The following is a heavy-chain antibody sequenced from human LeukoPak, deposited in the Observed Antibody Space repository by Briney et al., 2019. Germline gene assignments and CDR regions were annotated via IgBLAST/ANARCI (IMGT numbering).Heavy chain of an antibody. CDR1: GGSISSYY. CDR3: ARVGDFYDAFDI. Sequence: PSETLSLTCTVSGGSISSYYWSWIRQPPGKGLEWIGYIYYSGSTNYNPSLKSRVTISVDTSKNQFSLKLSSVTAADTAVYHCARVGDFYDAFDIWGQGTMVTVSS. D-gene: IGHD3-16*01. J-gene: IGHJ3*02. V-gene: IGHV4-59*01. CDR2: IYYSGST.